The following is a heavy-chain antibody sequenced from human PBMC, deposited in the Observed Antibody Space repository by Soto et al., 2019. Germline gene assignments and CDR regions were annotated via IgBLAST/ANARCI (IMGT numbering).Heavy chain of an antibody. V-gene: IGHV4-59*01. CDR1: GGSISSYY. J-gene: IGHJ6*02. Sequence: QVQLQESGPGLVKPSETLSLTCTVSGGSISSYYWSWIRQPPGKGLEWIGYIYYSGSTNYNPSLKSRVTISVDTSKNQCSLKLSSVTAADTAVYYCARGATMTDYYGMDVWGQGTTVTVSS. CDR3: ARGATMTDYYGMDV. CDR2: IYYSGST. D-gene: IGHD5-12*01.